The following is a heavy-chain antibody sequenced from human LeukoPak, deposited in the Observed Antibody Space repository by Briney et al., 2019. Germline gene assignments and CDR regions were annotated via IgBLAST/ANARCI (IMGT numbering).Heavy chain of an antibody. V-gene: IGHV1-69*04. CDR2: IIPIFGIA. CDR1: GGTFSSYA. D-gene: IGHD2-21*02. Sequence: SVTVSCEASGGTFSSYAISWVRQAPGQGLEWMGRIIPIFGIANYAQKFQGRVTITADKSTSTAYMELSSLRSEDTAVYYCARGGACGGDCYSRWFDPWGQGTLVTVSS. CDR3: ARGGACGGDCYSRWFDP. J-gene: IGHJ5*02.